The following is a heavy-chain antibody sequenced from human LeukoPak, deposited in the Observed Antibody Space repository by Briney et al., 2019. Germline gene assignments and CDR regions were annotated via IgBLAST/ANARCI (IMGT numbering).Heavy chain of an antibody. Sequence: SETLSLTCAVYGGSFSGYYWSWIRQPPRKGLEWVGEINHSGSTNYNPPLKSRVTISVDTSKNQFSLKLSSVTAADTAVYYCARLTSSGWYFRHGMDVWGQGTTVTVSS. CDR2: INHSGST. J-gene: IGHJ6*02. V-gene: IGHV4-34*01. CDR1: GGSFSGYY. CDR3: ARLTSSGWYFRHGMDV. D-gene: IGHD6-19*01.